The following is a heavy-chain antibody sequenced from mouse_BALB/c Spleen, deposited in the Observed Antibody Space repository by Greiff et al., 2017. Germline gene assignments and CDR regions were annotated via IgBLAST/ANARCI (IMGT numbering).Heavy chain of an antibody. CDR1: GYTFTSYY. J-gene: IGHJ4*01. CDR2: INPSNGGT. CDR3: TRTGYAMDY. Sequence: VQLQQSGAELVKPGASVKLSCKASGYTFTSYYMYWVKQRPGQGLEWIGEINPSNGGTNFNEKFKSKATLTVAKSSSTAYMQLSSLTSEDSAVYYCTRTGYAMDYWGQGTSVTVSS. V-gene: IGHV1S81*02.